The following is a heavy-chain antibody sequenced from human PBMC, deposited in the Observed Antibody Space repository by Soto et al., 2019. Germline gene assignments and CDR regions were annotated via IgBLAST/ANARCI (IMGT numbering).Heavy chain of an antibody. CDR3: AVDIALSGSDY. J-gene: IGHJ4*02. V-gene: IGHV1-3*01. D-gene: IGHD3-9*01. Sequence: ASVKVSCKASGYTFTSYSMHWVRQAPGQGLEWMAWINAGNGNTKSSQKFQGRVTITRDTSATTAYVELSSLRSEDTAVYYCAVDIALSGSDYWGQGTLVTVSS. CDR2: INAGNGNT. CDR1: GYTFTSYS.